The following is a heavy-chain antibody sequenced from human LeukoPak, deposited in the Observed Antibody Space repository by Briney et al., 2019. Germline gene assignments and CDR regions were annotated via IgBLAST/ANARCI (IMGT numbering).Heavy chain of an antibody. CDR2: ISPGGDTI. CDR3: ARRATVVGPAPFDH. CDR1: GFSFTIYA. Sequence: DPGGSLRLSCAASGFSFTIYAMSWVRQAPGKGLEWVSAISPGGDTIYYLDSVKGRFTISRDHSKNTLYLQMNSLRAEDTAVYYCARRATVVGPAPFDHWGQGTLVTVSS. V-gene: IGHV3-23*01. D-gene: IGHD4-23*01. J-gene: IGHJ4*02.